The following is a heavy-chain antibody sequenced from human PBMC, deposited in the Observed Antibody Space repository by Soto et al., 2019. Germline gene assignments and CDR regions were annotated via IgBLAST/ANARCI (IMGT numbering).Heavy chain of an antibody. D-gene: IGHD2-15*01. V-gene: IGHV4-34*02. CDR3: ARRYCSDSYCSYFDY. J-gene: IGHJ4*02. CDR2: INHSGTT. Sequence: QVQLQQWGAGLLKPSETLSLTCAVYGGSVSGYFWSWIRQPPGKGLEWIGKINHSGTTSYSPSLDSRVTTSVDTSKNQFSLRLSSVTAADTAIYYCARRYCSDSYCSYFDYWGRGTLVTVSS. CDR1: GGSVSGYF.